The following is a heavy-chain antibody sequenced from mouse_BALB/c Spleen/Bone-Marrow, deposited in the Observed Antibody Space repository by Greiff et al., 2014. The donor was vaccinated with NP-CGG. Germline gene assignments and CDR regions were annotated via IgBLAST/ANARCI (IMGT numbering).Heavy chain of an antibody. CDR2: INPSNGRT. CDR1: GYTFTTYW. J-gene: IGHJ3*01. D-gene: IGHD2-1*01. Sequence: VKLQESGAELVKPGASVKLSCKASGYTFTTYWMQWVKQRPGQGLEWIGEINPSNGRTNYNEKFKRKATLTVDKSSSTAYMQLSSLTSEDSAVYYCARGDGKYAFAYWGQETLVTVSA. V-gene: IGHV1S81*02. CDR3: ARGDGKYAFAY.